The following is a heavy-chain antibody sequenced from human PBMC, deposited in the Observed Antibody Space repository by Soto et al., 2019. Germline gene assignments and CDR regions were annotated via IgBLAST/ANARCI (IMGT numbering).Heavy chain of an antibody. V-gene: IGHV3-30*03. CDR3: ASTWSGYYYFDS. J-gene: IGHJ4*02. D-gene: IGHD3-3*01. CDR1: GFTFSSYG. Sequence: GSLSFSCSSPGFTFSSYGMHCVRQAPGKGLEWVAVISYDGNNRYYADSVKGRFTISRDNPKNTLYLQMNSLRAEDTAVYYCASTWSGYYYFDSWGQGTLVTVSS. CDR2: ISYDGNNR.